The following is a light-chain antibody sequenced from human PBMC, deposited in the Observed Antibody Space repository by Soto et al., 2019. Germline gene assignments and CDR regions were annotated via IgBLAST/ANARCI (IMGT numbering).Light chain of an antibody. CDR2: EVS. J-gene: IGLJ2*01. V-gene: IGLV2-8*01. CDR1: SSDVGGYNY. Sequence: QSALTQPPSASGSPGQSVTISCTGTSSDVGGYNYVSWYQQHPGKAPKLMISEVSKRPSGVPDRFSGSKSGNTASLIVSGLQAEDEPDYYCSSFAGNNNLVFGGGTKLTVL. CDR3: SSFAGNNNLV.